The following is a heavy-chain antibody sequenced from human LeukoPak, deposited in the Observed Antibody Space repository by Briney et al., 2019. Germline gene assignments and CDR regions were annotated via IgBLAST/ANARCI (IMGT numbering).Heavy chain of an antibody. V-gene: IGHV3-23*01. CDR2: ISDNGGSI. CDR3: AKGGSSWSEIDY. CDR1: GFTFSSFG. Sequence: GGSLRLSCAASGFTFSSFGMTWVRQAPGKGLEWVSAISDNGGSIFYADSVKGRFTISRGNSKNTLYLQMNSLRAEDTAVYYCAKGGSSWSEIDYWGQGTLVTVSS. D-gene: IGHD6-13*01. J-gene: IGHJ4*02.